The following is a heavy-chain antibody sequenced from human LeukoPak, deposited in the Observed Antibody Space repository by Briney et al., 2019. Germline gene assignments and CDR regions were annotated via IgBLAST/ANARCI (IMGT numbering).Heavy chain of an antibody. CDR2: INHSGST. J-gene: IGHJ5*02. CDR3: ARADDYVRFDP. D-gene: IGHD4-17*01. Sequence: PSETLSLTCAVYGGSFSGYYWSWIGQPPGKGLEWIGEINHSGSTNYNPSLKSRVTISVDTSKNQFSLKLSSVTAADTAVYYCARADDYVRFDPWGQGTLVTVSS. CDR1: GGSFSGYY. V-gene: IGHV4-34*01.